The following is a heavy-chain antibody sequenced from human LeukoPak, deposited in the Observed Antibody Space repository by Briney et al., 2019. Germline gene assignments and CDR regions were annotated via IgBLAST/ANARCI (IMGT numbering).Heavy chain of an antibody. CDR3: ARDRDYDFWSGFRFDP. Sequence: PGGSLRLSCAASGFTFSSYAMHWVRQAPGKGLEWVAVISYDGSNKYYADSVKGRFTISRDNSKNTLYLQMNSLRAEDTAVYYCARDRDYDFWSGFRFDPWGQGTLVTVSS. J-gene: IGHJ5*02. CDR1: GFTFSSYA. CDR2: ISYDGSNK. V-gene: IGHV3-30-3*01. D-gene: IGHD3-3*01.